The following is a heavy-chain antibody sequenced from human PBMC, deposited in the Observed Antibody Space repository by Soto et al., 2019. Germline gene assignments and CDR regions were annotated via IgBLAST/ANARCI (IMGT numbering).Heavy chain of an antibody. CDR2: IYYSGST. Sequence: PSETLSLTCTVSGGSLSSYYWSWIRQPPGKGLEWIGYIYYSGSTNYNPSLKSRVTISVDTSKNQFSLKLSSVTAADTAVYYCARHLLLYYYDSSGYYLRDAFDIWGQGTMVTVSS. J-gene: IGHJ3*02. V-gene: IGHV4-59*08. CDR3: ARHLLLYYYDSSGYYLRDAFDI. CDR1: GGSLSSYY. D-gene: IGHD3-22*01.